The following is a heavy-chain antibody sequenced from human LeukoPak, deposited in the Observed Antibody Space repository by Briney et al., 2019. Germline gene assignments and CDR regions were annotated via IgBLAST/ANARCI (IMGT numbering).Heavy chain of an antibody. D-gene: IGHD1-26*01. CDR1: GFTFSSYW. Sequence: PGGSLRLSCAASGFTFSSYWMSWVRQAPGKGLEWVANIKQDGSEKYYVDSVKGRFTISRDNAKNSLYLQMNSLRAEDTAVYYCARGGGYSGSYTRYYYMDVWGKGTTVTVSS. J-gene: IGHJ6*03. CDR2: IKQDGSEK. V-gene: IGHV3-7*01. CDR3: ARGGGYSGSYTRYYYMDV.